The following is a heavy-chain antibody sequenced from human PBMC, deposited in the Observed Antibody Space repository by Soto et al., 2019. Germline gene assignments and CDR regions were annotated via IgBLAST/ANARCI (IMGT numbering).Heavy chain of an antibody. CDR3: ARWTTYYDILEGRRYGMDV. V-gene: IGHV4-59*01. J-gene: IGHJ6*02. CDR1: GGSISSYY. D-gene: IGHD3-9*01. Sequence: SETLSLTCTVSGGSISSYYWSWIRQPPGKGLEWIGYIYYSGSTNYNPSLKSRVTISVDTSKNQFSLKLSSVTAADTAVYYCARWTTYYDILEGRRYGMDVWGQGTTVTVSS. CDR2: IYYSGST.